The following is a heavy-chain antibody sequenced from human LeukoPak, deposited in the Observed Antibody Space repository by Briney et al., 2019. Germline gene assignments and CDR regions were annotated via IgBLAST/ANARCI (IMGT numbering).Heavy chain of an antibody. J-gene: IGHJ4*02. CDR2: ISGSGGST. V-gene: IGHV3-23*01. Sequence: GGSLRLSCAASGFTFSSYSMSWVGQAPGKGLEWVSAISGSGGSTYYADSAKGRFTISRDNSKNTLYLRMNSLRAEDTAVYYCAKAPNYDFWSGYYPFDYWGQGTLVTVSS. CDR3: AKAPNYDFWSGYYPFDY. CDR1: GFTFSSYS. D-gene: IGHD3-3*01.